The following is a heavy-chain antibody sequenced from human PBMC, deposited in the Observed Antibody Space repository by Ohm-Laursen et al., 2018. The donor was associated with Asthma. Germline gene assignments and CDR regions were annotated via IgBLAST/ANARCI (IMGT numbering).Heavy chain of an antibody. CDR3: ERGPISNWVVGGMDV. V-gene: IGHV3-21*01. CDR1: GFTFSSYA. CDR2: ISTDRTFI. Sequence: SLRLSCAASGFTFSSYAMSWVRQAPGKGLEWVASISTDRTFIYYAGSVRGRFTTTRDNDKNSMYLQMNSLRAEDSAVYYCERGPISNWVVGGMDVWGQGTTVTVSS. D-gene: IGHD1-26*01. J-gene: IGHJ6*02.